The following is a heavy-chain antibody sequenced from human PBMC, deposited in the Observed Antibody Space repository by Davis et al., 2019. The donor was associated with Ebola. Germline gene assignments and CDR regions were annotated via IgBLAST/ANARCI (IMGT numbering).Heavy chain of an antibody. CDR3: ARVGDFTGVY. CDR1: GGALTSGGYF. D-gene: IGHD2-8*01. V-gene: IGHV4-61*03. Sequence: ETLFPPCAVPGGALTSGGYFWAWIRQPPPKGLDWIGDLYSSVDIHLSPPLRSRASIFRDTFKNHFSVAMTSVTAADTAVYYCARVGDFTGVYWGQGIMVTVSS. CDR2: LYSSVDI. J-gene: IGHJ4*02.